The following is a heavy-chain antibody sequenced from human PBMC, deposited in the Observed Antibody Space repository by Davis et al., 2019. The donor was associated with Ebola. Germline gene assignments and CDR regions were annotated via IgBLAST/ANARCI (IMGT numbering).Heavy chain of an antibody. V-gene: IGHV3-23*01. D-gene: IGHD3-3*01. Sequence: GESLKISCAASGFTFSSYAMSWVRQAPGKGLEWVSAISGSGGSTYYADSVKGRFTISRDNSKNTLYLQMNSLRAEDTAIYYCAKSFLEWLLTYYYYGMDVWGQGTTVTVSS. CDR2: ISGSGGST. CDR1: GFTFSSYA. CDR3: AKSFLEWLLTYYYYGMDV. J-gene: IGHJ6*02.